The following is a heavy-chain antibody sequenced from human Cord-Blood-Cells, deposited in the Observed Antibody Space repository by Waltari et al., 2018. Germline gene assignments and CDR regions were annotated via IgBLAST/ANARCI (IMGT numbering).Heavy chain of an antibody. D-gene: IGHD1-26*01. J-gene: IGHJ5*02. CDR3: ARDGTPGEWELLKWFDP. CDR2: ISSSSSYI. CDR1: GFTFSSYS. Sequence: EVQLVESGGGLVKPGGSLRLSCAASGFTFSSYSMNWVRQAPGKGLEWVSSISSSSSYIYYADSVKGRCTISRDNAKNSLYLQMNSLRAEDTAVYYCARDGTPGEWELLKWFDPWGQGTLVTVSS. V-gene: IGHV3-21*01.